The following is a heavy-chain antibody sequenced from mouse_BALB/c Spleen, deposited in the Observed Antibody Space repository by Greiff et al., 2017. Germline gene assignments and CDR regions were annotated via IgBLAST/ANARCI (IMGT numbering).Heavy chain of an antibody. J-gene: IGHJ4*01. CDR2: IWWNDNK. D-gene: IGHD2-1*01. V-gene: IGHV8-11*01. CDR3: ARMNGNYGGGAMDY. Sequence: QVTLKVSGPGILQPSQTLSLTCSFSGFSLSTYGIGVGWIRQPSGKGLEWLAHIWWNDNKYYNTALKSRLTISKDTSNNQVFLKIASVDTADTATYYCARMNGNYGGGAMDYWGQGTSVTVSS. CDR1: GFSLSTYGIG.